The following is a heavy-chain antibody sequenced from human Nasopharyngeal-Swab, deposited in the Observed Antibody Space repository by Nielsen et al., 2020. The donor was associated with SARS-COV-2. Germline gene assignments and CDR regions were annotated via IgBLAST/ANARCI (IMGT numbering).Heavy chain of an antibody. CDR3: TRCGGGCYSGRDY. Sequence: GESLKISCAASGFTFSDSAIHWVRQASGKGLKWAGRIRSKGNTYATAYAASVKGRFIIFRDDPTNTAYLQMNSLKTEDTAVYYCTRCGGGCYSGRDYWGQGTLVTVSS. CDR2: IRSKGNTYAT. V-gene: IGHV3-73*01. D-gene: IGHD2-15*01. CDR1: GFTFSDSA. J-gene: IGHJ4*02.